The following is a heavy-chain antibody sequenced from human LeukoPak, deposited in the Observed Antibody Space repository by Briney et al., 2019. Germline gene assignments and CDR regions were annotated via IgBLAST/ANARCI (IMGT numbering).Heavy chain of an antibody. Sequence: PSETLSLTCAVYGGSFSGYYWSWIRQPPGKGLEWIGYIYYSGSTNYNPSLKSRVTISVDMSKNQFSLKLSSVTAADTAVYYCARRGNWFDPWGQGTLVTVSS. CDR3: ARRGNWFDP. V-gene: IGHV4-59*08. CDR1: GGSFSGYY. J-gene: IGHJ5*02. CDR2: IYYSGST.